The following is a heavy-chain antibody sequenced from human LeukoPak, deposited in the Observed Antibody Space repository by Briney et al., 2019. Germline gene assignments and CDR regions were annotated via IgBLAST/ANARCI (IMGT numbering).Heavy chain of an antibody. V-gene: IGHV3-30-3*01. CDR3: ARDGGGAPPTYYFDY. D-gene: IGHD1-26*01. CDR1: GFTFSSYA. Sequence: GGSLRLSCAASGFTFSSYAMHWVRQAPGKGLEWVAVISYDGSNKYYADSVKGRFTISRDNSKNTLYLQMNSLRAEDTAVYYCARDGGGAPPTYYFDYWGQGTLVTVSS. J-gene: IGHJ4*02. CDR2: ISYDGSNK.